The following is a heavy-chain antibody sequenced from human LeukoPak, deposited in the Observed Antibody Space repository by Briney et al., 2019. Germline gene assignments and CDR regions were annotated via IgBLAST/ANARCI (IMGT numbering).Heavy chain of an antibody. J-gene: IGHJ6*02. CDR1: GGSFSGYY. CDR2: INHSGST. CDR3: ARAFLRDYPINGIVVVPAAPGVGMDV. Sequence: PSETLSLTCAVYGGSFSGYYWSWIRQPPGKGLEWIGEINHSGSTNYNPSLKSRVTISVDTSKNQFSLKLSSVTAADTAVYYCARAFLRDYPINGIVVVPAAPGVGMDVWGQGTTVTVSS. D-gene: IGHD2-2*01. V-gene: IGHV4-34*01.